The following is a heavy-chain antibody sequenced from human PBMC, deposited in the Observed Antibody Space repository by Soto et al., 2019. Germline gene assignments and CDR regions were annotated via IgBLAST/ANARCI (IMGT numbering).Heavy chain of an antibody. D-gene: IGHD1-26*01. J-gene: IGHJ4*02. CDR1: GFTFGTYA. Sequence: EVQLLESGGDLVQPGGSLRLSCAASGFTFGTYAMRWVRRAPGKGLDWVSAISGNGSDTYLGDSVKGRFSISRDNSKNMLYLQMSSLRGEDTAIYYCARRVGTTWVFDFWCQGTRVIVPS. CDR2: ISGNGSDT. CDR3: ARRVGTTWVFDF. V-gene: IGHV3-23*02.